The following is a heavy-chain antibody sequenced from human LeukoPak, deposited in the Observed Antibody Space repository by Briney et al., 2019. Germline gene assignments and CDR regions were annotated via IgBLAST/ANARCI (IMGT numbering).Heavy chain of an antibody. J-gene: IGHJ4*02. Sequence: PGRSLRLSCAASGFTFSSYGMHWVRQAPGKGLEWVAVISYDGSNKYYADSVKGRFTISRDNSKNTLYLQMSSLRAEDTGVYFCARRQDYGDYWGQGTLVTVSS. V-gene: IGHV3-30*03. CDR1: GFTFSSYG. CDR3: ARRQDYGDY. CDR2: ISYDGSNK.